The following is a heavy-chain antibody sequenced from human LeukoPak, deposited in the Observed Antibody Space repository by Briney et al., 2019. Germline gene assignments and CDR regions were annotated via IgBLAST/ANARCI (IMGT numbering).Heavy chain of an antibody. V-gene: IGHV3-33*01. J-gene: IGHJ5*02. CDR2: IWYDGSNK. CDR1: GFTFSSYG. D-gene: IGHD3-10*01. CDR3: AREISITMVRGAFDP. Sequence: GGSLRVSCAASGFTFSSYGMHWVRQARGKGLEWVAVIWYDGSNKYYADSVKGRFTISRDNSKNTLYLQMNSLRAEDTAVYCCAREISITMVRGAFDPWGQGTLVTVSS.